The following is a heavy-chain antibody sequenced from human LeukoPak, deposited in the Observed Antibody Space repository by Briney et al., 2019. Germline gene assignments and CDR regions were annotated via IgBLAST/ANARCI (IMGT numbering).Heavy chain of an antibody. J-gene: IGHJ6*03. CDR3: AKNGDRGAYCTGGTCYPYFYYYMDV. CDR1: GFTFSDSY. CDR2: ISSGGYSI. D-gene: IGHD2-15*01. Sequence: GGSLRLSCAASGFTFSDSYMSWIRQAPGKGLEWPSYISSGGYSIYYADSVKGRFTISRDNAKNSLYLQMNSLRAEDTAIYYCAKNGDRGAYCTGGTCYPYFYYYMDVWGKGTTVTI. V-gene: IGHV3-11*01.